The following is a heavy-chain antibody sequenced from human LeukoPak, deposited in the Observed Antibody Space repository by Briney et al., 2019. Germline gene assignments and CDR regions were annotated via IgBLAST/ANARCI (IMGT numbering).Heavy chain of an antibody. V-gene: IGHV1-69*13. Sequence: ASVKVSCKASGGTFSNSGTNWVRQAPGQGLEWMGGIIPSFGTANYAQNFQGRVTITANESTSTVYMELGSLRSEDTAVYYCARGPAPIAYTAQDYYYYMDVWGKGTTVTISS. J-gene: IGHJ6*03. D-gene: IGHD3-16*01. CDR3: ARGPAPIAYTAQDYYYYMDV. CDR2: IIPSFGTA. CDR1: GGTFSNSG.